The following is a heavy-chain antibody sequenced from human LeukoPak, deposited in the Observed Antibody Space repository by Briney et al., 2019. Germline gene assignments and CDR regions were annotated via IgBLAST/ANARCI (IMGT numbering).Heavy chain of an antibody. V-gene: IGHV4-31*03. Sequence: SETLSLTCTISADSISSSGHYWTWIRQHPGKGPETIGFIHFSGSTNHNPSLKSRVAISVDASKNQFSLRLSSVTSADTAVYYCARGGNRFGGFYFDYWGQGILVTVSS. CDR3: ARGGNRFGGFYFDY. J-gene: IGHJ4*02. D-gene: IGHD3-10*01. CDR1: ADSISSSGHY. CDR2: IHFSGST.